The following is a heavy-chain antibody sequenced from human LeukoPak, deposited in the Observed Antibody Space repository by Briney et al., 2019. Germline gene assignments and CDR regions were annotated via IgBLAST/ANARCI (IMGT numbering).Heavy chain of an antibody. J-gene: IGHJ4*02. D-gene: IGHD2-21*01. Sequence: SGTLSLTCAVSGGSISSSNWWSWVRQPPGKGLEWIGSIYYSGSTYYNPSLKSRVTISVDTSKNQFSLKLSSVTAADTAVYYCARTIGYLTIDYWGQGTLVTVSS. CDR2: IYYSGST. CDR1: GGSISSSNW. CDR3: ARTIGYLTIDY. V-gene: IGHV4-4*02.